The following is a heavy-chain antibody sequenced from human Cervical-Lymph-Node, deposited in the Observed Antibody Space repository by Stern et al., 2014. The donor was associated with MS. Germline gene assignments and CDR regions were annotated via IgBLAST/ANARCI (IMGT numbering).Heavy chain of an antibody. CDR2: ISGSGDST. V-gene: IGHV3-23*04. Sequence: EVQLVKSGGGLVQPGGSLRLSCAASGFTFSSYAMSWVRQAPGKGLEWVSVISGSGDSTYYADSVKGRFTISRDNSKNTLHLQVNSLRAEDTAVYYCAKDHFGYYGMDVWGQGTTVTVSS. CDR1: GFTFSSYA. D-gene: IGHD3-3*01. J-gene: IGHJ6*02. CDR3: AKDHFGYYGMDV.